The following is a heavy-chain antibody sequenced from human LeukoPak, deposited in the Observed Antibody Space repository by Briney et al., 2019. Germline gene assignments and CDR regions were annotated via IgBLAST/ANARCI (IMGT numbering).Heavy chain of an antibody. Sequence: GESLKISCKGSGYSFTSYWIGWVRQMPGKGLEWMGIFSPGDSNNKYSPSFEGQVTMSADKSISTVYLQWNSLKASDTAMCYCARGMGAIVVTYFDYWGQGTLVTVSS. D-gene: IGHD2-21*01. V-gene: IGHV5-51*01. CDR3: ARGMGAIVVTYFDY. CDR1: GYSFTSYW. J-gene: IGHJ4*02. CDR2: FSPGDSNN.